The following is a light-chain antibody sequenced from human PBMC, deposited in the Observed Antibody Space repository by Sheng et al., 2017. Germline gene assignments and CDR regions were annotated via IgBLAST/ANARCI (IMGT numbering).Light chain of an antibody. V-gene: IGLV2-14*01. CDR2: DVS. CDR3: SSYTSSSTYV. CDR1: SSDVGGYNY. J-gene: IGLJ1*01. Sequence: QSALTQPASVSGSPGQSITISCTGTSSDVGGYNYVSWYQQHPGKAPKLMIYDVSNRPSGVSNRFSGSKSGNTASLTISGLQAEDEADYYCSSYTSSSTYVFGTGPGHR.